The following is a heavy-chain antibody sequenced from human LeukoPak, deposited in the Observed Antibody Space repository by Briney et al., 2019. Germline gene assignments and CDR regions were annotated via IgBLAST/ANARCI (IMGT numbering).Heavy chain of an antibody. CDR3: AKYPYSSGPLQYFDY. CDR2: INTGGGTT. Sequence: GGSLRLSCAASGFTFSTYTMDWVRQAPGKGLEWVSGINTGGGTTYYADSVKGRFTISRDNSKNTLYLQMNSLRAEDTAVYYCAKYPYSSGPLQYFDYWGQGTLVTVSS. CDR1: GFTFSTYT. V-gene: IGHV3-23*01. J-gene: IGHJ4*02. D-gene: IGHD6-19*01.